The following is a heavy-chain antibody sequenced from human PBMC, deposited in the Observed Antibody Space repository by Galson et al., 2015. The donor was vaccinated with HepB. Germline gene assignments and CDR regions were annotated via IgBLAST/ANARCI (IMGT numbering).Heavy chain of an antibody. CDR1: GGSISSSSYY. V-gene: IGHV4-39*01. J-gene: IGHJ3*02. D-gene: IGHD3-22*01. Sequence: SETLSLTCTVSGGSISSSSYYWGWIRQPPGKGLEWIGSIYYSGSTYYNPSLKSRVTISVDTSKNQFSLKLSSVTAADTAVYYCARPETRDYYYDSSGYSDAFDIWGQGTMVTVSS. CDR3: ARPETRDYYYDSSGYSDAFDI. CDR2: IYYSGST.